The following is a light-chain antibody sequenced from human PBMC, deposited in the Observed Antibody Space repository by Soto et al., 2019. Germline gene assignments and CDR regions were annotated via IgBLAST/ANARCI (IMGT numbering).Light chain of an antibody. Sequence: QTVVTQSSSASASLGSSVKLTCTLSSGHSNYLIAWHQQQPGKAPRYLMKVEGSGSYNRGSGVPDRFSGSSSGADRYLTISNLQFEDEADYYCETWDSNTHVFGTGTKLTVL. CDR3: ETWDSNTHV. J-gene: IGLJ1*01. V-gene: IGLV4-60*02. CDR2: VEGSGSY. CDR1: SGHSNYL.